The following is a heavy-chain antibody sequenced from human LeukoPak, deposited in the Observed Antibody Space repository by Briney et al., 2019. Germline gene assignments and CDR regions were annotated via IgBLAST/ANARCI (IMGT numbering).Heavy chain of an antibody. CDR3: ARGGNDYGDYAPIDFDY. CDR2: IDHSGST. D-gene: IGHD4-17*01. Sequence: SETLSLTCAVSGGSISSGGYSWSWIRQPPGKGLEWIGYIDHSGSTYYNPSLKSRVTISVDRSKNQFSLKLSSVTAADTAVYYCARGGNDYGDYAPIDFDYWGQGTLVTVSS. J-gene: IGHJ4*02. V-gene: IGHV4-30-2*01. CDR1: GGSISSGGYS.